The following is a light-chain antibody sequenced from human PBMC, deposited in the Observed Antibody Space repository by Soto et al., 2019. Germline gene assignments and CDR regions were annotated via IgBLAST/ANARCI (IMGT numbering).Light chain of an antibody. J-gene: IGKJ1*01. CDR3: QQYGYSRT. Sequence: EIVLTQSPGTLSLSPGERATLSCRASQSVSSSYLAWYQQKPGQAPRLLIYGASSRATGIPDRFSGSGSGTDFTLTISRREPEDVAVYYCQQYGYSRTFGQGTKVEIK. V-gene: IGKV3-20*01. CDR2: GAS. CDR1: QSVSSSY.